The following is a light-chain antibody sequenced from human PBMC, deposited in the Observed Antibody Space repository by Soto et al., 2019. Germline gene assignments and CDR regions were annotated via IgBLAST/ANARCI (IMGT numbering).Light chain of an antibody. CDR1: SSDVGDYNY. V-gene: IGLV2-14*01. CDR2: EVT. J-gene: IGLJ2*01. CDR3: SSYTTSTTRV. Sequence: QSVLTQPASVSGSPGQSSTISCTGTSSDVGDYNYVSWYQQHPGKAPKLLIYEVTNRPSGVSNRFSGSKSGDTASLTISGLQAEDEADYYCSSYTTSTTRVFGGGTKLTVL.